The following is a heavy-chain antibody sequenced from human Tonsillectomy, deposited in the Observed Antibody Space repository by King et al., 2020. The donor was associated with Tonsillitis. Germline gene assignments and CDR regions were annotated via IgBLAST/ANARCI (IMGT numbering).Heavy chain of an antibody. CDR2: XMYGGNQT. CDR1: GFTFSASV. Sequence: VQLVESGGGVVQPGGSLTLSCAASGFTFSASVMHWVRQVPGXGLEWVALXMYGGNQTYYADXVKGRFIXSRDNFXKTXYLHMSNLRIDDTAMYYCTXDXEVSWTFDQWGQXXXVTVSP. V-gene: IGHV3-30*02. CDR3: TXDXEVSWTFDQ. J-gene: IGHJ4*02. D-gene: IGHD3/OR15-3a*01.